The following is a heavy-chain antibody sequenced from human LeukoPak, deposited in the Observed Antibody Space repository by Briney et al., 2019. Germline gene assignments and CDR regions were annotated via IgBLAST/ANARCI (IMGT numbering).Heavy chain of an antibody. D-gene: IGHD6-13*01. CDR1: GGSFSGNY. V-gene: IGHV4-34*01. J-gene: IGHJ5*02. CDR2: INDSEYT. CDR3: ARAGVAAAGKNWFDP. Sequence: LETLSLTCAVYGGSFSGNYWSWIRQPPGKGLEWIGEINDSEYTNYNPSLKSRVTISIDTSKNQFSLKLASVTAADTAVYYCARAGVAAAGKNWFDPWGQGTLVTVSS.